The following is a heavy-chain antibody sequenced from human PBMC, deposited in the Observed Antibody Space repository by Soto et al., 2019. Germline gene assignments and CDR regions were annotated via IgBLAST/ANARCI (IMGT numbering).Heavy chain of an antibody. CDR2: INIVGGNT. J-gene: IGHJ4*02. CDR3: TKNYYLDS. Sequence: VQLLESGGGLVQPGGSLRLSCAASGFTFSNYAMSWVRQAPGKALEWVSSINIVGGNTNYADSVRGRFTMSRDDSKNTVFLQMNSLRAEDTAIYYCTKNYYLDSWGQGTLVTVSS. CDR1: GFTFSNYA. V-gene: IGHV3-23*01.